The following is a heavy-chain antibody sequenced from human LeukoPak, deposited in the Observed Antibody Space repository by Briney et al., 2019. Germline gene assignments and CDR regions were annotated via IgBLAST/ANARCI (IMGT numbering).Heavy chain of an antibody. CDR1: GFTFSDFY. J-gene: IGHJ3*02. Sequence: GGSLRLSCAASGFTFSDFYMSWIRQAPGKGLECVSYIKSSGSAIHYADSVKGRFTISRDNSKNTLYLQMNSLRAEDTAVYYCAKRGPDYYDSSGYWDDAFDIWGQGTMVTVSS. V-gene: IGHV3-11*01. CDR3: AKRGPDYYDSSGYWDDAFDI. CDR2: IKSSGSAI. D-gene: IGHD3-22*01.